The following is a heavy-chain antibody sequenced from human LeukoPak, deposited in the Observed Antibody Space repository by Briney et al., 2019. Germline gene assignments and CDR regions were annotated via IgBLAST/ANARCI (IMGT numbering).Heavy chain of an antibody. Sequence: GGSLRLSCAASGFTVSSNYMSWVRQAPGKGLEWVSVIYSGGSTYYPDSVKGRFTISRDNSKNTLYLQMNSLRAEDTAVYYCARDIRTGTFYYYYYMDVWGKGTTVTVSS. J-gene: IGHJ6*03. CDR2: IYSGGST. CDR3: ARDIRTGTFYYYYYMDV. CDR1: GFTVSSNY. V-gene: IGHV3-66*02. D-gene: IGHD1-7*01.